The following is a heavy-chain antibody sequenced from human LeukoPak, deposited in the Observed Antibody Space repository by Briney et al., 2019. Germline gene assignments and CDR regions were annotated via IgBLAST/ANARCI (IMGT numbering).Heavy chain of an antibody. CDR2: INHSGST. J-gene: IGHJ6*03. CDR1: GGSFSGCY. V-gene: IGHV4-34*01. CDR3: ARGRMSLYSSSSSVGMDV. Sequence: SETLSLTCAVYGGSFSGCYWSWIRQPPGKGLEWIGEINHSGSTNYNPSLKSRVTISVDTSKNQFSLKLSSVTAADTAVYYCARGRMSLYSSSSSVGMDVWGKGTTVTVSS. D-gene: IGHD6-6*01.